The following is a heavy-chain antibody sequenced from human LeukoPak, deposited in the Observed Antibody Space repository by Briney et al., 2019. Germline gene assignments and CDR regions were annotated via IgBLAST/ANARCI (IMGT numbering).Heavy chain of an antibody. J-gene: IGHJ3*02. CDR3: ARARGIVEKGAFDI. CDR2: MNPNSGNT. Sequence: ASVKVSCKASGYTFTSYDINWVRQATGQGLEWMGWMNPNSGNTGYAQKFQGRVTITRNTSISTAYMELSSLRSEDTAVYYCARARGIVEKGAFDIWGQGTMVTVSS. V-gene: IGHV1-8*03. D-gene: IGHD1-26*01. CDR1: GYTFTSYD.